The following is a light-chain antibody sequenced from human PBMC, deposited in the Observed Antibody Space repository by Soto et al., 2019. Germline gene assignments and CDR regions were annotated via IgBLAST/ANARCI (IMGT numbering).Light chain of an antibody. V-gene: IGLV2-14*01. CDR3: SSYTTSTTQV. CDR1: SSDVGSYNY. CDR2: EVR. Sequence: QAVLTQPASVSGSPGQSITISCTGTSSDVGSYNYVSWYQQHPGKAPKLMIYEVRNRPSGVSDRFSGSKSGKTASLTIFGLQVEDEADYYCSSYTTSTTQVFGGGTKLTVL. J-gene: IGLJ2*01.